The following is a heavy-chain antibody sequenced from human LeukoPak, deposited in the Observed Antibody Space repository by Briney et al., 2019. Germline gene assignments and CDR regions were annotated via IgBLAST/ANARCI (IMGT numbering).Heavy chain of an antibody. D-gene: IGHD6-13*01. Sequence: GGSLRLSCAASGFTFSSYGMHWVRQAPGKGLEWVAVISYDGSNKYYADSVKGRFTISRDNSKNTLYLQMNSLRAEDTAVYYCARGLLAAAGSPPVFDPWGQGTLVTVSS. CDR3: ARGLLAAAGSPPVFDP. CDR2: ISYDGSNK. V-gene: IGHV3-30*03. CDR1: GFTFSSYG. J-gene: IGHJ5*02.